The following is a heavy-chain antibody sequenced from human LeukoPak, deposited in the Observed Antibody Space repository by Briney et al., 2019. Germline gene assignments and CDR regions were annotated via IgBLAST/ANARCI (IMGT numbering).Heavy chain of an antibody. D-gene: IGHD3-22*01. CDR2: INPNSGGT. Sequence: ASVKVSCKASGYTFTGYYMHWVRQAPGQGLEWMGWINPNSGGTNYAQKFQGRVTMTRDTSISTAYMELSRLRSEDTAVYYCARDYSSGYYSRNHFDYWGQGTLVTVSS. CDR1: GYTFTGYY. J-gene: IGHJ4*02. CDR3: ARDYSSGYYSRNHFDY. V-gene: IGHV1-2*02.